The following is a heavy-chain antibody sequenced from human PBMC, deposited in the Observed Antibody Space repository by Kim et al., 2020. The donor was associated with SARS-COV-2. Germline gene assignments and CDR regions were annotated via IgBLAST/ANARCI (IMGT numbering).Heavy chain of an antibody. J-gene: IGHJ4*02. D-gene: IGHD3-10*01. CDR3: AKAPITMVRGVIITSPHGHTGDY. CDR2: ISGSGGST. V-gene: IGHV3-23*01. Sequence: GGSLRLSCAASGFTFSSYAMSWVRQAPGKGLEWVSAISGSGGSTYYADSVKGRFTISRDNSKNTLYLQMNSLRAEDTAVYYCAKAPITMVRGVIITSPHGHTGDYWGQGTLVTVSS. CDR1: GFTFSSYA.